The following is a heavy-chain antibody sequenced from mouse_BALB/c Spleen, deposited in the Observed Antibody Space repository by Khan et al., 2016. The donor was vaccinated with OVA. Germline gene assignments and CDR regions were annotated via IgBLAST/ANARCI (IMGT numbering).Heavy chain of an antibody. CDR3: ARFHGGY. V-gene: IGHV9-3-1*01. CDR2: INTYTGEP. CDR1: GYTFTDYV. Sequence: QIQLVQSGPELKKPGETVKISCKASGYTFTDYVINWVKQAPGKGLRWMGCINTYTGEPTYADDFKGRFSFSLETSAGTAYLQSNNRKNEDTATYFCARFHGGYWGQGTTLTVSS. J-gene: IGHJ2*01.